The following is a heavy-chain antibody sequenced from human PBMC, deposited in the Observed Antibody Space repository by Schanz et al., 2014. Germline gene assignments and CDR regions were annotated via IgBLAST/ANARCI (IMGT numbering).Heavy chain of an antibody. D-gene: IGHD4-17*01. CDR1: GFTFRAYY. CDR2: IATISSTR. Sequence: QAQLVASGGGLVKPGGSLRLSCAASGFTFRAYYMSWIRQGQGKGLERVSYIATISSTRHYADSGKGRVTISRDRCQNTLYLRMSSVRAEDTAVYYCARTRVDDGEVDYWGQGTLVTVSS. CDR3: ARTRVDDGEVDY. J-gene: IGHJ4*02. V-gene: IGHV3-11*04.